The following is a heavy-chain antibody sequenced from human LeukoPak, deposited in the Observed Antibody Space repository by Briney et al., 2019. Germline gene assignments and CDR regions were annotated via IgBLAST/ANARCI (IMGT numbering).Heavy chain of an antibody. CDR3: ARDYSNAFDI. Sequence: ASVKVSCKASGNTFSSYYIHWVRQAPGQGLEWMGWINPYSGATTYAQKFQGRVTVTRDTSIATAYMELSSLRSDDTAVYYCARDYSNAFDIWGQGTMVTVSS. CDR1: GNTFSSYY. CDR2: INPYSGAT. J-gene: IGHJ3*02. D-gene: IGHD2-15*01. V-gene: IGHV1-2*02.